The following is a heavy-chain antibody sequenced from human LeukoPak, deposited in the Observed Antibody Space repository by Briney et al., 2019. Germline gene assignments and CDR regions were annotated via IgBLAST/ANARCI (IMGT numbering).Heavy chain of an antibody. J-gene: IGHJ3*02. V-gene: IGHV3-30*02. CDR2: IRYDGSNK. D-gene: IGHD3-3*01. Sequence: GGSLRLSCAASGFTFSSYGMHWVRQAPGKGLEWVAFIRYDGSNKYYADSVKGRFTISRDNSKNTLYLQMNSLRAEDTAVYYCAKDFRGPLLTIFGVYDAFDIWGQGTMVTVSS. CDR3: AKDFRGPLLTIFGVYDAFDI. CDR1: GFTFSSYG.